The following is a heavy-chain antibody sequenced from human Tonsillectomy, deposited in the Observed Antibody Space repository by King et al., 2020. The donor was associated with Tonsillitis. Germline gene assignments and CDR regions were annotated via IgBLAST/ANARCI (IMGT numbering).Heavy chain of an antibody. D-gene: IGHD2-15*01. CDR2: IYYIGNT. CDR1: GGSISSGTYY. CDR3: ARLLLGYCSGGSCSDAFDI. Sequence: QLQLQESGPGLVKPSETLSLTCTVSGGSISSGTYYWGWIRQPPGKGLEWIGSIYYIGNTYYNPSLKSRVTILVDTSKNQFSLKLSSVTAADPAVYYCARLLLGYCSGGSCSDAFDIWGQGTMVTVSS. V-gene: IGHV4-39*07. J-gene: IGHJ3*02.